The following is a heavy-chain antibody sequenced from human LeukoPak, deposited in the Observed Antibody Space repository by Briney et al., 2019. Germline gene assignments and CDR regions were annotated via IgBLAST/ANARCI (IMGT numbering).Heavy chain of an antibody. D-gene: IGHD6-19*01. CDR1: GFTFSSYA. CDR3: AKEEWLGKMNYFDH. Sequence: QPGGSLRLSCAASGFTFSSYAMSWVRQAPGKGLEWVSSISGSSTYYADSVKGRFTISKDTSKNTLYLQMNSLRAEDTAVYYCAKEEWLGKMNYFDHWGQGTLVTVSS. CDR2: ISGSST. J-gene: IGHJ4*02. V-gene: IGHV3-23*01.